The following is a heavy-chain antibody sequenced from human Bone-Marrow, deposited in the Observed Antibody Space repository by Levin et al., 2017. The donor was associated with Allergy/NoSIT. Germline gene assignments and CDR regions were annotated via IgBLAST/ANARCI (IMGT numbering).Heavy chain of an antibody. CDR3: AKARTTQYSTSLDGD. CDR2: ISGSGGST. V-gene: IGHV3-23*01. CDR1: GFTFSSYA. D-gene: IGHD6-13*01. Sequence: PGGSLRLSCAASGFTFSSYAMSWVRQAPGKGLEWVSAISGSGGSTYYANSVKGRFTISRDNSRNTLYLQLNSLRAEDTAVYYCAKARTTQYSTSLDGDWGQGTLVTVSS. J-gene: IGHJ4*02.